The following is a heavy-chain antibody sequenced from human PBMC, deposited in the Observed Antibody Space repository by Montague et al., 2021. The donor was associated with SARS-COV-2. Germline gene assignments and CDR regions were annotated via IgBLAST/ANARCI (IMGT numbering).Heavy chain of an antibody. CDR1: GGSISSTSYY. J-gene: IGHJ4*02. D-gene: IGHD3-22*01. CDR3: ARAFWYYYDSSGERFDY. CDR2: IYYSGST. Sequence: SETLSLTCTVSGGSISSTSYYWGWIRQPPGKGLEWIGSIYYSGSTYYNPSLKSRVTISVDTSKNQFSLKLSSVTAVDTAVYYCARAFWYYYDSSGERFDYWGQGTLVTVSS. V-gene: IGHV4-39*07.